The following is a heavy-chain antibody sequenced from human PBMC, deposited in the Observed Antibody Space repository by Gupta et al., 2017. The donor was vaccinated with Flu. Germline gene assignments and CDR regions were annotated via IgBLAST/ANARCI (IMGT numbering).Heavy chain of an antibody. J-gene: IGHJ5*02. CDR1: GRTFSSYA. V-gene: IGHV1-69*06. CDR2: ISPIWGTA. D-gene: IGHD6-13*01. CDR3: ARVNSSSWYGVGWFDP. Sequence: QVQLVQSGAEVKQPGSSVKVSCTASGRTFSSYAISWVRQAPGQGLEWMGGISPIWGTANYAQKFQGRVTITADKSTSTAYMELSSLRSEDTAVYYCARVNSSSWYGVGWFDPWGQGTLVTVSS.